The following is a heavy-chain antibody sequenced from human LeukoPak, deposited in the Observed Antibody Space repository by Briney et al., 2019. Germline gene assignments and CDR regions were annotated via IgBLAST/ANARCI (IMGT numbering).Heavy chain of an antibody. CDR2: ISGSGGST. CDR1: GFTFSSYA. CDR3: AAPGNYDSSGYYYG. D-gene: IGHD3-22*01. J-gene: IGHJ4*02. Sequence: GGSLRLSCAASGFTFSSYAMSWVRQAPGKGLEWVSAISGSGGSTYYADSVKGRFTISRDNSKNTLYLQMNSPRAEDTAVYYCAAPGNYDSSGYYYGWGQGTLVTVSS. V-gene: IGHV3-23*01.